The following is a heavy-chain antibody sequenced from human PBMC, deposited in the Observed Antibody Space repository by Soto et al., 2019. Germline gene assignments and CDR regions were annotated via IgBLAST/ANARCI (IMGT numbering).Heavy chain of an antibody. CDR1: GYTFTGYY. V-gene: IGHV1-2*04. CDR2: INPNSGGT. J-gene: IGHJ5*02. Sequence: ASVKVSCKASGYTFTGYYMHWVRQAPGQGLEWMGWINPNSGGTNYAQKFQGWVTMTGDTSISTAYMELSRLRSDDTAVYYCARALSGSDSNGDWFDPWGQRTLVTVSS. D-gene: IGHD3-10*01. CDR3: ARALSGSDSNGDWFDP.